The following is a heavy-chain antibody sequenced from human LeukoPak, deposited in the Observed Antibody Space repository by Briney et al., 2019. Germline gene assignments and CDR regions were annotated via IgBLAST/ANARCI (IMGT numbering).Heavy chain of an antibody. J-gene: IGHJ4*02. Sequence: GGSLRLSCAASGFTFISYGMHWVRQAPGKGLEWVAFIRYDGTNKNYADSVQGRFTISRDNSKNTLYLQMNRLRAEDTAVYYCAKEWLQHYFDSWGQGTLVTVSS. CDR1: GFTFISYG. CDR3: AKEWLQHYFDS. CDR2: IRYDGTNK. D-gene: IGHD6-19*01. V-gene: IGHV3-30*02.